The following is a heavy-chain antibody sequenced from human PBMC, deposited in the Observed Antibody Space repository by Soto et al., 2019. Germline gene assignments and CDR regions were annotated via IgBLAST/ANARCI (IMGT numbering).Heavy chain of an antibody. CDR2: ISWESGSI. D-gene: IGHD5-18*01. CDR3: ARDYSSYGPFDY. J-gene: IGHJ4*02. Sequence: GGSLRLSCAASGFNFDDYAMHWVRQIPGKGLEWVSGISWESGSIDYADSVKGRFTISRDNAKNSLYLQMNSLRAEDTAVYYCARDYSSYGPFDYWGQGTLVTVSS. CDR1: GFNFDDYA. V-gene: IGHV3-9*01.